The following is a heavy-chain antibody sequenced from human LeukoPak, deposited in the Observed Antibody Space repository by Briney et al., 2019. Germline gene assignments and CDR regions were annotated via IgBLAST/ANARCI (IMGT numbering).Heavy chain of an antibody. V-gene: IGHV4-59*01. D-gene: IGHD2-8*02. CDR1: GGSISSYY. CDR3: ARSLSGLFNWFDP. Sequence: SETLSLTCTVSGGSISSYYWSWIRQPPGKGLEWIGYIYYSGSTNYNPSLKSRVTISVDTSKNQFSLKLSSVTAGDTAVYYCARSLSGLFNWFDPWGQGTLVTVSS. CDR2: IYYSGST. J-gene: IGHJ5*02.